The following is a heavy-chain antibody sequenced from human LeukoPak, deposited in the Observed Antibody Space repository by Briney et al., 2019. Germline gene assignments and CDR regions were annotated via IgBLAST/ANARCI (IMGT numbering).Heavy chain of an antibody. V-gene: IGHV3-48*01. CDR2: ISSSSSTI. Sequence: GGSLRLSCAASGFTFSSYSMNWVRQAPGKGLEWVSYISSSSSTIYYADSVKGRFTISRDNAKNSLYLQMNSLRAEDTAVYYCARCSRTYYDFWSGYTDAFDIWGQGTMVTVSS. J-gene: IGHJ3*02. CDR1: GFTFSSYS. CDR3: ARCSRTYYDFWSGYTDAFDI. D-gene: IGHD3-3*01.